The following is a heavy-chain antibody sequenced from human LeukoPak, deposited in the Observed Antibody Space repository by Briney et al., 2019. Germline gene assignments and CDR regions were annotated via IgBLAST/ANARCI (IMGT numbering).Heavy chain of an antibody. CDR1: GGTFSSYA. V-gene: IGHV1-69*05. D-gene: IGHD1-26*01. CDR2: IIPIFGTA. CDR3: ARARYSGSYKSSGWFDP. J-gene: IGHJ5*02. Sequence: GASVKVSCKASGGTFSSYAISWVRQAPGQGLEWMGGIIPIFGTANYAQKFQGRVTITTDESTSTAYMELSSLRSEDTAVYYCARARYSGSYKSSGWFDPWGQGTLVTVSS.